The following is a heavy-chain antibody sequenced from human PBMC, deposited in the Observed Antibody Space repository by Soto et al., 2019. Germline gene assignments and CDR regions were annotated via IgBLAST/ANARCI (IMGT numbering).Heavy chain of an antibody. CDR1: GFTFSDYV. J-gene: IGHJ4*02. V-gene: IGHV3-33*01. CDR3: ARAGLPRGGCEYFDH. D-gene: IGHD2-8*01. CDR2: MWFDGSSD. Sequence: PGGSLRLSCATSGFTFSDYVIHLVRQSPGQGLEWVAHMWFDGSSDGYADSVKGRFTISRDNSKNTLDLQMSNLRVEDTAVYYCARAGLPRGGCEYFDHWGPGTLVTVSS.